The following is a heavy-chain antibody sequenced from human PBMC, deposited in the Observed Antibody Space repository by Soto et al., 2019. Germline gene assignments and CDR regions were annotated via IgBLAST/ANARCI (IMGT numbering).Heavy chain of an antibody. J-gene: IGHJ5*02. Sequence: SETLSLTCTVSGCSISSYDWSWIRQPPGKGLEWIGYIYYSGSTNYNPSLKSRVTISVDTSKNQFSLKLSSVTAADTAVYYCARDLYYYDSSGYHNWFDPWGQGTLVTVSS. D-gene: IGHD3-22*01. V-gene: IGHV4-59*01. CDR1: GCSISSYD. CDR2: IYYSGST. CDR3: ARDLYYYDSSGYHNWFDP.